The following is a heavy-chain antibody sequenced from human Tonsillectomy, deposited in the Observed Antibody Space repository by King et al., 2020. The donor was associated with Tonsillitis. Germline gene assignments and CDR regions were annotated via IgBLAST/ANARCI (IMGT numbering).Heavy chain of an antibody. CDR2: ISSSSSTI. CDR1: GFTFSSYS. V-gene: IGHV3-48*01. D-gene: IGHD6-19*01. Sequence: VQLVESGGGLVQPGGSLRLSCAASGFTFSSYSMNWVRQAPGKGLEWVSYISSSSSTIYYADSVKGRFTISRDNAKNSLYLRMNSLRAEDTAVYYCARDGSPSYSSGFGFDPWGQGTLVTVSS. J-gene: IGHJ5*02. CDR3: ARDGSPSYSSGFGFDP.